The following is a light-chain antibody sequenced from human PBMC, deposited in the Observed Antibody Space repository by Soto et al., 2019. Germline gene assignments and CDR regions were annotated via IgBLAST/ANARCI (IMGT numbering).Light chain of an antibody. CDR1: QDISSL. CDR3: QQYETFSGT. J-gene: IGKJ1*01. Sequence: DIQMTQSPSTLSASVGDRVTITCRASQDISSLLAWYQQKPGKAPKLLIYDASALPRGVPSRFSGSGSGTKFTLTIASLQPDDFATYYCQQYETFSGTFGPGTKVDIK. CDR2: DAS. V-gene: IGKV1-5*01.